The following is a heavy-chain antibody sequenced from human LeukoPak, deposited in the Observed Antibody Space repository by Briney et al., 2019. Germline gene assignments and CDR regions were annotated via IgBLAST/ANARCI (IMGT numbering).Heavy chain of an antibody. J-gene: IGHJ2*01. Sequence: SETLSLTCTVSGGSISSGGYYWSWIRQHPGKGLEWIGYIYYSGSTYYNPSLKSRVTISVDTSKNQFSLKLSSVTAADTAVYYCARDRTTVTSLGYFDLWGRGTLVTVSS. CDR2: IYYSGST. D-gene: IGHD4-17*01. V-gene: IGHV4-31*03. CDR3: ARDRTTVTSLGYFDL. CDR1: GGSISSGGYY.